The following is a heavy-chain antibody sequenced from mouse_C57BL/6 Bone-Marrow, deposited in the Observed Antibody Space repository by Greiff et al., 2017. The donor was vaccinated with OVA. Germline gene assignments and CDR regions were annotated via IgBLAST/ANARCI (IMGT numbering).Heavy chain of an antibody. D-gene: IGHD2-3*01. Sequence: QVQLKQSGAELARPGASVKLSCKASGYTFTSYGISWVKQRTGQGLEWIGEIYPRSGNTYYNEKFKGKATLTADKSSSTAYMELRSLTSEDSAVYFCARDGLVYWYFDVWGTGTTVTVSS. CDR1: GYTFTSYG. J-gene: IGHJ1*03. V-gene: IGHV1-81*01. CDR3: ARDGLVYWYFDV. CDR2: IYPRSGNT.